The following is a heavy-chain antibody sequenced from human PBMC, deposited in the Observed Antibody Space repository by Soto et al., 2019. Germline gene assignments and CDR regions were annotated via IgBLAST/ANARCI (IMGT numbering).Heavy chain of an antibody. CDR2: IIPIFGTA. V-gene: IGHV1-69*13. Sequence: EASVKVSCKASGGTFSSYAISWVRQAPGQGLEWMGGIIPIFGTANYAQKFQGRVTITADESTSTAYVELSSLRSEDTAVYYCARGPNCSGGSCYRLTPRYYWYFDLWGRGTLVTVSS. CDR1: GGTFSSYA. J-gene: IGHJ2*01. CDR3: ARGPNCSGGSCYRLTPRYYWYFDL. D-gene: IGHD2-15*01.